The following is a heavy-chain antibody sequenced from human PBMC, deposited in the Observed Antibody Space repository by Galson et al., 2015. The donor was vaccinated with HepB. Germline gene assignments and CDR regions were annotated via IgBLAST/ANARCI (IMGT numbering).Heavy chain of an antibody. D-gene: IGHD2-2*01. J-gene: IGHJ6*03. CDR3: AIVAVVVPAAMDV. CDR1: GFTFSDHY. CDR2: TRKKVNGYTT. V-gene: IGHV3-72*01. Sequence: SLRLSCAASGFTFSDHYMDWVRQAPGKGLEWVGRTRKKVNGYTTEYAASVKGRFTVSRDDSKNSLYLQMNSLETEDTAVYYCAIVAVVVPAAMDVWGKGTTVTVSS.